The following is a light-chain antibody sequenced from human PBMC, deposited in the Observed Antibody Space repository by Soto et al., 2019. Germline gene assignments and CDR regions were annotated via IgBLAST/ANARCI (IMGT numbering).Light chain of an antibody. J-gene: IGKJ5*01. Sequence: EIPMTQKQSSLSASVGDKFTITCLSSQSISSYLNWYQQKPGKAPKLLIYDAASLESGVPSRFSGSGSGTEFSLIISSLQPDDFATYCCQQYDSFLSTLGQGTLL. CDR3: QQYDSFLST. CDR1: QSISSY. V-gene: IGKV1-5*01. CDR2: DAA.